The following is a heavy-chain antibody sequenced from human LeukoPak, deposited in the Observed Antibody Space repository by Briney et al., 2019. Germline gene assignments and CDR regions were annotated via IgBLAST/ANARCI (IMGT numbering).Heavy chain of an antibody. CDR1: GGTFSSYA. Sequence: SVKVSCKATGGTFSSYAISWVRQAPGQGLEWMGGIIPIFGTANYAQKFQGRVTITTDESTSTAYMELSSLRSEDTAVYYCARGPSGSYFRFDPWGQGTLVTVSS. J-gene: IGHJ5*02. CDR2: IIPIFGTA. D-gene: IGHD1-26*01. V-gene: IGHV1-69*05. CDR3: ARGPSGSYFRFDP.